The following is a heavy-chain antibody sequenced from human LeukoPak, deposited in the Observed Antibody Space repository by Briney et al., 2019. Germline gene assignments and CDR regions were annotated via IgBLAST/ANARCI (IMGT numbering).Heavy chain of an antibody. V-gene: IGHV4-34*01. CDR3: ARVAPGYCSGGSCYPYYYYYYMDV. CDR2: INHSGST. D-gene: IGHD2-15*01. J-gene: IGHJ6*03. CDR1: GGSFSGYY. Sequence: PSETLSLTCAVYGGSFSGYYWSWIRQPPGKGLGWIGEINHSGSTNYNPSLKSRVTISVDTSKNQFSLKLSSVTAADTAVYYCARVAPGYCSGGSCYPYYYYYYMDVWGKGTTVTVSS.